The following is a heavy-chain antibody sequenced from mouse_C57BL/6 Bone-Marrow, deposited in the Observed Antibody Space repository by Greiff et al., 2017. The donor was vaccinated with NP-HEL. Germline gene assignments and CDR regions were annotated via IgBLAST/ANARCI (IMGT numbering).Heavy chain of an antibody. CDR3: ARRVWLRYYFDY. CDR2: IYPSSGNT. V-gene: IGHV1-81*01. CDR1: GYTFTSYG. Sequence: QVQLKQSGAELARPGASVKLSCKASGYTFTSYGISWVKQRTGQGLEWIGEIYPSSGNTYYNEKFKGKATMTADKSSSTAYMELRSLTSEDSAVSFCARRVWLRYYFDYWGQGTTLTVSS. J-gene: IGHJ2*01. D-gene: IGHD2-10*02.